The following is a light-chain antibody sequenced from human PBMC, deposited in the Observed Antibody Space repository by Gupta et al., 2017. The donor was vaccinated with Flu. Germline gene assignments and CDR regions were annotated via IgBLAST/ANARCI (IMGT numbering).Light chain of an antibody. J-gene: IGKJ1*01. V-gene: IGKV2-30*01. CDR2: EVS. CDR1: QSLLYKNGISY. Sequence: PSTLGPPSSISCRCRQSLLYKNGISYVSWFQQRPGQSPRRLNYEVSNRDSGVPDIFSGSGSGTDSPLNISRVEAEDVGVYCCLRVPHPWTFGQGTRLEI. CDR3: LRVPHPWT.